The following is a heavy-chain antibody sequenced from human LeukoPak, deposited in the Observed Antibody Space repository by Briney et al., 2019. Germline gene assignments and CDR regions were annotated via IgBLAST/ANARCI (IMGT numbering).Heavy chain of an antibody. CDR1: GYTFTSSD. Sequence: ASVKVSCKASGYTFTSSDINWVRQATGQGLEWMGWRNPNSGNTGYAQKFQGRVTMTRNTSISTAYMELSSLRSEDTAVYYCARVNRYYDYAWGSSSFDYWGQGTLVTVSS. CDR2: RNPNSGNT. CDR3: ARVNRYYDYAWGSSSFDY. D-gene: IGHD3-16*01. V-gene: IGHV1-8*01. J-gene: IGHJ4*02.